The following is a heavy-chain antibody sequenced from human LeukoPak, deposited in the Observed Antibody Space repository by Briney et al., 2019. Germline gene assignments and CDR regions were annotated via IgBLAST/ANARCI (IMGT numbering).Heavy chain of an antibody. Sequence: RAGRSLRLSCAASGFTFSSNAMHWVRQPPGKGLEWIGEIYHSGSTNYNPSLKSRVTISLDKSKNQFSLKLSSVTAADTAVYYCASGDYDDPTYWGQGTLVTVSS. CDR2: IYHSGST. CDR3: ASGDYDDPTY. J-gene: IGHJ4*02. D-gene: IGHD4-17*01. V-gene: IGHV4-4*02. CDR1: GFTFSSNA.